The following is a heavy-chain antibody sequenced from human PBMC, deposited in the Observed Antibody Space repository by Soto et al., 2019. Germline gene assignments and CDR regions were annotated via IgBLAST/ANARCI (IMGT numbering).Heavy chain of an antibody. V-gene: IGHV3-21*01. Sequence: GGSLRLSCAASGFTFSSYNMNWVRQAPGKGLEWVSSISSSSGYIYYADSVKGRFTISRDNAKKSLYLQMNSLRAEDTAVYYCAPLTIVVVLPTTPGGQNWFDPWGQGTLVTVS. CDR2: ISSSSGYI. CDR1: GFTFSSYN. CDR3: APLTIVVVLPTTPGGQNWFDP. J-gene: IGHJ5*02. D-gene: IGHD2-15*01.